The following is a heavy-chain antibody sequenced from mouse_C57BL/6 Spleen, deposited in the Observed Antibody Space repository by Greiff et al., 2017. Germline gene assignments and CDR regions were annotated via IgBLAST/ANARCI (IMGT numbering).Heavy chain of an antibody. CDR1: GYAFTNYL. D-gene: IGHD1-1*01. Sequence: VQLQQSGAELVRPGTSVKVSCKASGYAFTNYLIEWVKQRPGQGLEWIGVINPGSGGTNYNEKFKGKATLTADKSSSTAYMQLSSLTSEDSAVYFCERWRDYGSSPRYCAMDYWGQGTSVTVSA. V-gene: IGHV1-54*01. CDR2: INPGSGGT. CDR3: ERWRDYGSSPRYCAMDY. J-gene: IGHJ4*01.